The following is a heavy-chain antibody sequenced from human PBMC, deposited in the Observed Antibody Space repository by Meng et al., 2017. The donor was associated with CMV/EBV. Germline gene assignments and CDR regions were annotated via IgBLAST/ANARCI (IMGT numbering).Heavy chain of an antibody. V-gene: IGHV3-74*01. CDR3: ARGLYGPDY. D-gene: IGHD4-17*01. CDR1: GFTFSDYW. Sequence: GESLKISCAASGFTFSDYWMHWVRQAPGKGLVWVSRINNDGGNTVYADSVKGRFTFSRDNAKNTLYLQMNSLRAEDTAVYYCARGLYGPDYWGQGTLVIVSS. J-gene: IGHJ4*02. CDR2: INNDGGNT.